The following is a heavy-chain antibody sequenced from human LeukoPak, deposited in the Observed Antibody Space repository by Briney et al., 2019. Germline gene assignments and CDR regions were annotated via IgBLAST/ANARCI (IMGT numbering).Heavy chain of an antibody. J-gene: IGHJ4*02. CDR1: GFSFSSYC. D-gene: IGHD5-12*01. V-gene: IGHV4-59*01. CDR2: IYHSGST. CDR3: ARDGYSGNDGL. Sequence: TTAETLTLSCAASGFSFSSYCLSWIRQPPGKGLEWVGYIYHSGSTKYNPSLKSRVTISVDTSKNQFSLKMSSVTAADTAVYYCARDGYSGNDGLWGQGTLVTVSS.